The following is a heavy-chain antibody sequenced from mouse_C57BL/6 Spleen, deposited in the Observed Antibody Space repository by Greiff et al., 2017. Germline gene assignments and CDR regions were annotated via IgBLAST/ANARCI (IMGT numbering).Heavy chain of an antibody. D-gene: IGHD1-1*01. Sequence: QVQLQQPGAELVKPGASVKLSCKASGYTFTSYWMHWVKQRPGQGLEWIGMIHPNSGSTNYNEKFKSKATLTVDKSSSTAYMQLSSLTSEDSAVYDCAGFTTVVSFDYWGQGTTLTVSS. V-gene: IGHV1-64*01. CDR3: AGFTTVVSFDY. CDR1: GYTFTSYW. J-gene: IGHJ2*01. CDR2: IHPNSGST.